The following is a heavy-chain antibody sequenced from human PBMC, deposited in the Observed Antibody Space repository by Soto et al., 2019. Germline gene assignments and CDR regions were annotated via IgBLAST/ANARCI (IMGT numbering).Heavy chain of an antibody. CDR3: ASIYDSSGYYYGNNWFDP. J-gene: IGHJ5*02. CDR2: IYYSGST. CDR1: GGSISSGGYY. D-gene: IGHD3-22*01. V-gene: IGHV4-31*03. Sequence: SETLSLTCTVSGGSISSGGYYWSWIRQHPGKGLEWIGYIYYSGSTYYNPSLKSRVTISVDTSKNQFSLKLSSVTAADTAVYYCASIYDSSGYYYGNNWFDPWGQGTLVTVSS.